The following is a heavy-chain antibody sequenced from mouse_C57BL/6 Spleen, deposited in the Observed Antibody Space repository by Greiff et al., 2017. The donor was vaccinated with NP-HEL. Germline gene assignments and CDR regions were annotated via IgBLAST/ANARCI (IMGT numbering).Heavy chain of an antibody. Sequence: VQLQQPGAELVKPGASVKLSCKASGYTFTSYWMQWVKQRPGQGLEWIGEIDPSDSYTNYNQTFKGKATLTVDTSSSTAYMQLSSLTSEDSAVYYCARWAHYGSSPAYFDDWGQGTTLTVSS. CDR3: ARWAHYGSSPAYFDD. D-gene: IGHD1-1*01. J-gene: IGHJ2*01. V-gene: IGHV1-50*01. CDR1: GYTFTSYW. CDR2: IDPSDSYT.